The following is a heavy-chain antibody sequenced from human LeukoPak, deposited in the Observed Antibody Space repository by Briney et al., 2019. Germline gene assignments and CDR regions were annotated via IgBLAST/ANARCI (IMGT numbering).Heavy chain of an antibody. CDR1: SGSISSGDYY. J-gene: IGHJ4*02. CDR3: ARVRASYYDSSGSLSGYYFDY. Sequence: SETLSLTCTVSSGSISSGDYYWSWIRQPPGKGLEWIGYIYYSGDTDYNPSLKSRLTISVDTSKNQSSLKLSSVTAADTAVYYCARVRASYYDSSGSLSGYYFDYWGQGTLVTVSS. CDR2: IYYSGDT. D-gene: IGHD3-22*01. V-gene: IGHV4-30-4*01.